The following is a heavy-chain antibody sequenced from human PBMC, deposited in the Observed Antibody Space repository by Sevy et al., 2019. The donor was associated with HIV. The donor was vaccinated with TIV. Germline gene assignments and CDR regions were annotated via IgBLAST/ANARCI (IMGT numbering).Heavy chain of an antibody. D-gene: IGHD3-10*01. CDR3: VKEVSECSYSDD. V-gene: IGHV3-23*01. CDR1: GFTFSNYA. Sequence: GGSLRLSCAASGFTFSNYAMSWVRQTPWKGLEWVSAISGSAHRTYYTDSVKGRFTISRDNSKNMLFLQMNSLRAEDTAVYYCVKEVSECSYSDDWGQGTLVTVSS. J-gene: IGHJ4*02. CDR2: ISGSAHRT.